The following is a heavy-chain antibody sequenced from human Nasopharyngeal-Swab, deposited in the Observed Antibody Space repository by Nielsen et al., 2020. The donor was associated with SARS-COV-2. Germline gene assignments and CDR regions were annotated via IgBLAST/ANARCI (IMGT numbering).Heavy chain of an antibody. D-gene: IGHD4-17*01. J-gene: IGHJ4*02. V-gene: IGHV1-46*01. Sequence: WVRQAPGQGLEWMGIINPSGGSTSYAQKFQGRVTMTRDTSTSIVYMELSSLRSEDTAVYYCARDGSPHDYGDYGSDYWGQGTLVTVSS. CDR3: ARDGSPHDYGDYGSDY. CDR2: INPSGGST.